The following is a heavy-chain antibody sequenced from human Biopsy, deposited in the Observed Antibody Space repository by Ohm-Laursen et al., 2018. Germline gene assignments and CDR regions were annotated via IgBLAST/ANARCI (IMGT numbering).Heavy chain of an antibody. Sequence: GTLSLTCTVSGGSFTGHYWSWIRQPPGKGLEWIGHISYTGYTSHNASLKSRVTISVDTSRNHFSLRLSSLTAADTAVYYCARGSNDSGGLYFPRWGQGTLLTVSS. J-gene: IGHJ4*02. CDR3: ARGSNDSGGLYFPR. D-gene: IGHD4-23*01. CDR2: ISYTGYT. V-gene: IGHV4-59*11. CDR1: GGSFTGHY.